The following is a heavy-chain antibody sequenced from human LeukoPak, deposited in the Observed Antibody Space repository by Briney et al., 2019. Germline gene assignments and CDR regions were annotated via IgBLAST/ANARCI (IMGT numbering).Heavy chain of an antibody. CDR3: ANRDY. CDR2: ISYDGSNK. V-gene: IGHV3-30*18. CDR1: GFTFSSYG. Sequence: GRSLRLSCAASGFTFSSYGMHWVRQAPGKGLEWVAVISYDGSNKYYADSVKGRFTISRDNSKNALYLQMNSLRAEDTAVYYCANRDYWGQGTLVTDSS. J-gene: IGHJ4*02.